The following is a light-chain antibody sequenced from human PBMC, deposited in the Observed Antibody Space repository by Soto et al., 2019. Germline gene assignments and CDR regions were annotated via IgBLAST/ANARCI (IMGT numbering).Light chain of an antibody. Sequence: EIVLTDSPSTLSLSPVERAAVSCSAIQSVSSYLAWYQQKPGQAPRLLIYDASNSATGIPARFSGSGSGTDFTLTISSLEPEDFAVNYCQQRSNWQGFTFGPGTKVDIK. CDR2: DAS. CDR1: QSVSSY. CDR3: QQRSNWQGFT. V-gene: IGKV3-11*01. J-gene: IGKJ3*01.